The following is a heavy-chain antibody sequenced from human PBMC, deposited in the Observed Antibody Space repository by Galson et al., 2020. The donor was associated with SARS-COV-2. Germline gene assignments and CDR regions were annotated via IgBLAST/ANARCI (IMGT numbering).Heavy chain of an antibody. CDR3: ARGTIEWELNGWFDP. V-gene: IGHV4-34*01. CDR1: GGSFSGYY. D-gene: IGHD1-26*01. CDR2: INHSGST. J-gene: IGHJ5*02. Sequence: PSETLSLTCAVYGGSFSGYYWSWIRQPPGKGLEWIGEINHSGSTNYNPSLKSRVTISVDTSKNQFSLKLSSVTAADTGVYYCARGTIEWELNGWFDPWGQGTLVTVSS.